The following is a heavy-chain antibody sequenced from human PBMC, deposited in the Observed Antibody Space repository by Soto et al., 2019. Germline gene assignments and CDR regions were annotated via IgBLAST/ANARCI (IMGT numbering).Heavy chain of an antibody. CDR3: ARGHEYGGNSDAFDI. CDR2: INPSGGST. D-gene: IGHD4-17*01. J-gene: IGHJ3*02. Sequence: ASVKVSCKASGYTFTSYYMHWVRQAPGQGLEWMGIINPSGGSTSYAQKFQGRVTMTRDTSTSTAYMELRSLFSEDAAVYYCARGHEYGGNSDAFDIWGQGTVVTVSS. V-gene: IGHV1-46*01. CDR1: GYTFTSYY.